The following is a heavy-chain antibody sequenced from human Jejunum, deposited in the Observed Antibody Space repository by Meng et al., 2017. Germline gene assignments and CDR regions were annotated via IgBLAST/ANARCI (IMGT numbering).Heavy chain of an antibody. D-gene: IGHD3-22*01. Sequence: GHSVDAGGGVGQPGGALSLPCAASGFTCGGFAMVWVRQAPGKGLEWAAVISFDGSNKFYGDSVKGRFTVSRDNSKNTLYLQMDSLRVDDTAVYYCARAYYDGSGRFDFWGQGTLVTVSS. CDR2: ISFDGSNK. J-gene: IGHJ4*02. V-gene: IGHV3-30*01. CDR1: GFTCGGFA. CDR3: ARAYYDGSGRFDF.